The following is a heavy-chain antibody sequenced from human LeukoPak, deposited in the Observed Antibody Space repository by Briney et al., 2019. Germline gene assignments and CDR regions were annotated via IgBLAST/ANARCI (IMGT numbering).Heavy chain of an antibody. Sequence: SETLSLTCTVSGGSISSDGYYWSWIRQPPGKGLEWIGYFYHSGSTYYNPSLKSRVTISVDRSKNQFSLKLSSVTAADTAVYYCARDPSVWAPNHYDSSGYSDYWGQGTLVTVSS. CDR3: ARDPSVWAPNHYDSSGYSDY. CDR1: GGSISSDGYY. CDR2: FYHSGST. J-gene: IGHJ4*02. D-gene: IGHD3-22*01. V-gene: IGHV4-30-2*01.